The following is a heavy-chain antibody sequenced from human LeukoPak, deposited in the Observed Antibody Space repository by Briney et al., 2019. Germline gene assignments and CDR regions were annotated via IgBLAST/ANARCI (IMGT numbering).Heavy chain of an antibody. CDR3: ASYSNYLFDY. J-gene: IGHJ4*02. D-gene: IGHD4-11*01. CDR2: ISSSSGTI. Sequence: PGGSLRLSCAASGFTFSSYSMNWVRQAPGKGLEWVSYISSSSGTIYYADSVKGRFTISRDNAKNSLYLQMNSLRAEDTAVYYCASYSNYLFDYWGQGTLVTVSS. V-gene: IGHV3-48*04. CDR1: GFTFSSYS.